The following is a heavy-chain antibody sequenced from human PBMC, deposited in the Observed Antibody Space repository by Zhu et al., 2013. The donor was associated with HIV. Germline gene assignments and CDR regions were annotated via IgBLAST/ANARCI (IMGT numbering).Heavy chain of an antibody. CDR3: AKDGAVAAMGDWFDP. J-gene: IGHJ5*02. D-gene: IGHD6-19*01. CDR1: GGTFRTYA. Sequence: QVQLVQSGAEVKKPGSSVKVSCKASGGTFRTYAISWVRQAPGQGLEFVGGIIPIFDTSNYAQKFQGRVTITADRSTSTAYMDLGSLRSEDTAIYYCAKDGAVAAMGDWFDPWGQGTLVTVSS. V-gene: IGHV1-69*14. CDR2: IIPIFDTS.